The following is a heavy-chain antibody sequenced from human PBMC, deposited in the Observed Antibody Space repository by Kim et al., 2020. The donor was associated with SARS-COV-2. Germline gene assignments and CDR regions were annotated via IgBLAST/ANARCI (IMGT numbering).Heavy chain of an antibody. J-gene: IGHJ3*02. V-gene: IGHV3-9*01. CDR3: AKDAVILGGSGSSYAFDI. Sequence: GGSLRLSCAASGFTFDDYAMHWVRQAPGKGLEWVSGISWNSGSIGYADSVKGRFTISRDNAKNSLYLQMNSLRAEDTASYYCAKDAVILGGSGSSYAFDIWGQGTMVTVSS. CDR1: GFTFDDYA. CDR2: ISWNSGSI. D-gene: IGHD3-10*01.